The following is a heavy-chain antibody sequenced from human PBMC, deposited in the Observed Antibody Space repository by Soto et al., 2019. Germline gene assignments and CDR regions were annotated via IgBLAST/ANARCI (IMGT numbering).Heavy chain of an antibody. CDR1: GFTFSTYS. J-gene: IGHJ2*01. CDR2: ISSSSSYI. V-gene: IGHV3-21*01. CDR3: ARPDRDWYFDL. Sequence: EVQLVESGGGLVKPGGSLRLSCAAYGFTFSTYSMNWVRQAPGKGLEWVSSISSSSSYIYYADSVKGRFTISRDNAKNSLYLQMNSLSAEDTAVYYCARPDRDWYFDLWGRGTLVTVSS.